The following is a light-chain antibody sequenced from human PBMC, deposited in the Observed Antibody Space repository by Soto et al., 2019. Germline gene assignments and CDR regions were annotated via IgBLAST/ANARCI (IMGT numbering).Light chain of an antibody. V-gene: IGLV1-47*01. CDR3: AAWDDSLSGPV. J-gene: IGLJ2*01. Sequence: QSVVTQPPSASGTPGQRLTISCSGSSSNIGSNYVYWYQQVPGTAPKVLIYRNNQRPSGVPDRFSGSKSGTSASLAISGLRPEDEADYYCAAWDDSLSGPVFGGGTKVTVL. CDR2: RNN. CDR1: SSNIGSNY.